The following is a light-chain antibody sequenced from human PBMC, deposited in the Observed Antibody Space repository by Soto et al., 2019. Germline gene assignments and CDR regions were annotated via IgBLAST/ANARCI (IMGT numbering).Light chain of an antibody. J-gene: IGKJ1*01. CDR3: QQYNSYWT. Sequence: DIQMTQSPSTLSASVGDRVTITCRASQSINNWLAWYQQKPGKAPKFLIYDASNLESGVPSRFSGSASGTEFTITISSLQPDDFATYYCQQYNSYWTFGQGTKVDIK. CDR2: DAS. V-gene: IGKV1-5*01. CDR1: QSINNW.